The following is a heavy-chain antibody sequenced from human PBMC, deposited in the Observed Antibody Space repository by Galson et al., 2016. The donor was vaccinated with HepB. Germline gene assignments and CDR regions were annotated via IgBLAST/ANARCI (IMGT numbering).Heavy chain of an antibody. CDR3: ARFDFGGNFLDY. CDR1: GFSLTTRGMC. V-gene: IGHV2-70*01. D-gene: IGHD4-23*01. J-gene: IGHJ4*02. CDR2: IDWAGDQ. Sequence: PALVKPTQTLTLTCTFTGFSLTTRGMCVSWIRQPPGKALEWRALIDWAGDQYYTTSLKTRLTISKDTSKNQVLLTMTNMDPVDTATYYCARFDFGGNFLDYWGQGTLVTVSS.